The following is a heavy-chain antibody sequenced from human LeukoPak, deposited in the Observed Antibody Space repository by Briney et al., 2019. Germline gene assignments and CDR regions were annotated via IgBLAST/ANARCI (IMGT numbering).Heavy chain of an antibody. D-gene: IGHD2-2*01. CDR1: GFTFSSYS. V-gene: IGHV3-23*01. Sequence: KPGGSLRLSCAASGFTFSSYSMSWVRQAPGKGLEWVSGISGSGGRTDYADSVKGRFTISRDNSKNTLYLQMNSLRVEDTAVYYCAKDPGYQVVYCFDYWGQGTLVTVSS. CDR2: ISGSGGRT. J-gene: IGHJ4*02. CDR3: AKDPGYQVVYCFDY.